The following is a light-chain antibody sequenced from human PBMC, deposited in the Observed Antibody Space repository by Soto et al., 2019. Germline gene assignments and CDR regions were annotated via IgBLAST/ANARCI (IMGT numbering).Light chain of an antibody. V-gene: IGLV2-23*02. Sequence: QSALTQPASVSGSPGQSITICCTGTSSNVGSYNLVSWFQQHPGKAPKLVIYDVSKRPSGSSNRFSGSKSGDSASLTISGLQAEDEADYYCCSYAGGSYVFGTGNKVTVL. CDR1: SSNVGSYNL. CDR2: DVS. CDR3: CSYAGGSYV. J-gene: IGLJ1*01.